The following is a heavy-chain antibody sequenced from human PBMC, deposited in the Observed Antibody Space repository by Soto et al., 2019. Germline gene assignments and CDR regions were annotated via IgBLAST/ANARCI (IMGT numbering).Heavy chain of an antibody. CDR1: GFTFSSYA. D-gene: IGHD2-2*01. CDR2: ISGSGGST. Sequence: GGSLRLSCAASGFTFSSYAMSWVRQAPGKGLEWVSAISGSGGSTYYADSVKGRFTISRDNSKNTLYLQMNSLRAEDTAVYYCAATPSPVPAATSESPNWGQGTLVTVSS. J-gene: IGHJ4*02. V-gene: IGHV3-23*01. CDR3: AATPSPVPAATSESPN.